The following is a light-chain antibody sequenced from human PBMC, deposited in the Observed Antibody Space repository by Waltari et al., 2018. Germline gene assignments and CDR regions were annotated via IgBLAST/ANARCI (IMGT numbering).Light chain of an antibody. J-gene: IGLJ3*02. Sequence: QSMLTQPPSVSAAPGQKVTISCSGSSSNIGNNYVSWYQQLPGTAPKLLIYENDTPPSVIPYRFSGSKSGTSATLCITGLQTGDEADYYCGTWDSSLSPLWVFGGGTKLTVL. CDR2: END. V-gene: IGLV1-51*01. CDR1: SSNIGNNY. CDR3: GTWDSSLSPLWV.